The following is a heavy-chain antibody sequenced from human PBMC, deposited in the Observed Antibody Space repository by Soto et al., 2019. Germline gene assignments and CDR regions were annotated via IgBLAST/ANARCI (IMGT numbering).Heavy chain of an antibody. CDR3: ARRFTIFGMVSWFDP. CDR1: GGSISSSSYY. D-gene: IGHD3-3*01. CDR2: IYYSGST. J-gene: IGHJ5*02. Sequence: SETLSLTCTVSGGSISSSSYYWGWIRQHPGKGLEWMGSIYYSGSTYYNPSLKSRVTISVDTSKNQFSLKLSSVTAADTAVYYGARRFTIFGMVSWFDPWGQGTLVTVSS. V-gene: IGHV4-39*01.